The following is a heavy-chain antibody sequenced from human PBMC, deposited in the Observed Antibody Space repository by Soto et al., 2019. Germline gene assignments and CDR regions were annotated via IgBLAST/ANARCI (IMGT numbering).Heavy chain of an antibody. CDR1: GYTFTSYG. CDR2: ISAYNGNT. J-gene: IGHJ3*02. CDR3: ARDLKDIVVVVAATRGDLEGCAFDI. Sequence: ASVKVSCKASGYTFTSYGISWVRQAPGQRLEWMGWISAYNGNTNYAQKLQGRVTMTTDTSTSTAYMELMSLRSDDTAVYYCARDLKDIVVVVAATRGDLEGCAFDIWGQGTMVTVSS. D-gene: IGHD2-15*01. V-gene: IGHV1-18*01.